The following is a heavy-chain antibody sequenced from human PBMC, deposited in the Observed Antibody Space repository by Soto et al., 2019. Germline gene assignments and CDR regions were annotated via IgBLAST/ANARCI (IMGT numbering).Heavy chain of an antibody. D-gene: IGHD3-10*01. CDR3: ARGSTDSYPGSRIFDF. CDR1: GLTFGSRA. V-gene: IGHV3-23*01. Sequence: LRLSCVASGLTFGSRAMTWVRQAPGEGLQWVSTITDTGGDAKYADSVRGRFVISRDNSKKTLYLQMTSLTAEDSAMYYCARGSTDSYPGSRIFDFWGRGTLVTVSS. CDR2: ITDTGGDA. J-gene: IGHJ4*02.